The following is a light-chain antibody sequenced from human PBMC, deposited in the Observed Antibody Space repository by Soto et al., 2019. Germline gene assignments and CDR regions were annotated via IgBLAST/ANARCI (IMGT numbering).Light chain of an antibody. CDR1: QDIKTY. V-gene: IGKV1-9*01. CDR2: DGS. J-gene: IGKJ4*01. Sequence: IQLTQSPSSLSASEGYTVTITCRASQDIKTYLAWYQQKPGKAPKLLIYDGSTLQSGVPSRFSGSGSGTDFTLTISSLQPEDFATYYCQQLNSYPPTFGGGTKLDIK. CDR3: QQLNSYPPT.